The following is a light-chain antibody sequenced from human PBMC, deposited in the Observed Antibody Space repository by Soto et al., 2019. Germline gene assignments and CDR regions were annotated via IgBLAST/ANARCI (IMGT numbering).Light chain of an antibody. J-gene: IGKJ1*01. V-gene: IGKV3-15*01. CDR3: QQYNSYWT. CDR1: QSVTSN. Sequence: EIVMTQSPATLSVSPGERATLSCRASQSVTSNLAWYQQKPGQAPRLLMYGVSTRATGIPARFGGSGSGTEFTLTISSLQPDDFATYYCQQYNSYWTFGQGTKVDI. CDR2: GVS.